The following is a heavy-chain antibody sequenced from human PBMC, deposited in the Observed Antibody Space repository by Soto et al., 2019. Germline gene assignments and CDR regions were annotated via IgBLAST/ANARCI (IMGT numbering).Heavy chain of an antibody. CDR1: GFTFSSYA. CDR3: AQTSYYEGSGHWCDD. J-gene: IGHJ4*02. CDR2: ISGTGDNT. V-gene: IGHV3-23*01. Sequence: EVQLLASGGGLVQPGGSLRLSCAASGFTFSSYAMTWVRQSPGKGLEWVSVISGTGDNTEYADSGKGRFTISRDNSKDSVYLQMNSLGAEYTAVYYCAQTSYYEGSGHWCDDWGKGTLVTVSS. D-gene: IGHD3-22*01.